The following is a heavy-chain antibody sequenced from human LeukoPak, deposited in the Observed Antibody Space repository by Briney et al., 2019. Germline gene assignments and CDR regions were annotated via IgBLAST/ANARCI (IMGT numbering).Heavy chain of an antibody. V-gene: IGHV3-53*01. CDR1: GFTFSSNY. Sequence: GGSLRLSCAASGFTFSSNYMSWVRQAPGKGLEWVSVIYSGGSTYYSDSVKGRFTISRDNSKNTLYLQMNSLRAEDTAVYYCARTYDRSYYFDYWGQGTLVTVSS. J-gene: IGHJ4*02. D-gene: IGHD3-22*01. CDR2: IYSGGST. CDR3: ARTYDRSYYFDY.